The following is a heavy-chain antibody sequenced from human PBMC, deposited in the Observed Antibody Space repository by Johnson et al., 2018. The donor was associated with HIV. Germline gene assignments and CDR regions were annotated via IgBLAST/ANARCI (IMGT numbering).Heavy chain of an antibody. Sequence: QMQPVESRGDLVKAGGSLRLSCASSGSTFSAYYMSWIRQAPGKGLEWVSYISGSGGTIYYADSVKGRFTISRDNSKNTLYVQMNSLRAEDTAVYYCAKNGARGDAFDIWGQGTMVTVSS. V-gene: IGHV3-11*04. D-gene: IGHD2-8*01. J-gene: IGHJ3*02. CDR2: ISGSGGTI. CDR3: AKNGARGDAFDI. CDR1: GSTFSAYY.